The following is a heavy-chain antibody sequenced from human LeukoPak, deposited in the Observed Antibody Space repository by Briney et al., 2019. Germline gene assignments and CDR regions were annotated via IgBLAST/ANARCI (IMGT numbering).Heavy chain of an antibody. CDR1: GFTFSRYS. CDR2: INILSNYK. CDR3: ARDSHSSSWYSEFDY. D-gene: IGHD6-13*01. J-gene: IGHJ4*02. V-gene: IGHV3-21*01. Sequence: GGSLRLSCAASGFTFSRYSMNWVRQAPGKGLEWVSSINILSNYKYTADSVNGRFTISRDNAKTSLYLQMDSLRAEDTAVYYCARDSHSSSWYSEFDYWGQGTLVTVSS.